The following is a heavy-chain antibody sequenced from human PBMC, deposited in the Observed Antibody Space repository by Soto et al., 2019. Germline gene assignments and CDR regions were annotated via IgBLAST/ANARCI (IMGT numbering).Heavy chain of an antibody. J-gene: IGHJ6*02. Sequence: QVQLVQSGAEVKKPESSVKVSCKASGGTFSSYAISWVRQAPGQGLEWMGGIIPISDTTNYAQKFQGRVTITADESTSTAYMELSSPRSEDTAVYYCPRSQGSSTSLEIYYYYYYGMDVWGQGTTVTVSS. D-gene: IGHD2-2*01. CDR2: IIPISDTT. CDR1: GGTFSSYA. V-gene: IGHV1-69*01. CDR3: PRSQGSSTSLEIYYYYYYGMDV.